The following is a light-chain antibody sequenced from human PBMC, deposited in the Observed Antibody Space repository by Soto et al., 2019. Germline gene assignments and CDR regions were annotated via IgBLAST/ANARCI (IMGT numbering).Light chain of an antibody. J-gene: IGKJ3*01. CDR1: QSVGSSY. CDR3: QQYQT. CDR2: ATS. Sequence: PGERSTLSCRASQSVGSSYLALYQQKPGQAPRLLIYATSSRATGIPDRFSGSGSGTDFTLTISRLEPEDFAVYYCQQYQTFGPGT. V-gene: IGKV3-20*01.